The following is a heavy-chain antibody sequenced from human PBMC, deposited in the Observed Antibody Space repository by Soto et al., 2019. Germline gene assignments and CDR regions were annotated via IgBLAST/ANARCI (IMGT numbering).Heavy chain of an antibody. CDR1: GGSISRSTYY. CDR2: IYYSGST. V-gene: IGHV4-39*01. CDR3: ARQVPAAIRLGWFDP. Sequence: TLSLTCTVSGGSISRSTYYWGWIRQPPGKGLEWIGSIYYSGSTYYRPSLKSRVTISVDTSKNQFSLKLSSVTAADTAVYYCARQVPAAIRLGWFDPWGQGTLVTVSS. J-gene: IGHJ5*02. D-gene: IGHD2-2*02.